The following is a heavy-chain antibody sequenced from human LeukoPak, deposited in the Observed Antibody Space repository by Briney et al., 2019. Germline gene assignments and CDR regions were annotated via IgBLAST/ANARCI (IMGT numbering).Heavy chain of an antibody. CDR1: GGSISSYY. Sequence: SETLSLTCTVSGGSISSYYLSWIRQPAGKGLEWIARIYTSGSTNYNPSLKSRVTMSVDTSTNQFSLRLSSVTAADTAVYYCARDRYGSGSYYKSWFDPWGQGTLVTVSS. CDR3: ARDRYGSGSYYKSWFDP. CDR2: IYTSGST. D-gene: IGHD3-10*01. J-gene: IGHJ5*02. V-gene: IGHV4-4*07.